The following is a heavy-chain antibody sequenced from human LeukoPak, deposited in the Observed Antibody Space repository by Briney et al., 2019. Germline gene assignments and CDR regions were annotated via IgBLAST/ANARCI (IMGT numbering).Heavy chain of an antibody. CDR2: MNPNSCNT. V-gene: IGHV1-8*01. CDR3: ARGYYGSGSISFDP. J-gene: IGHJ5*02. Sequence: GASVKVSCKASGYTFTSYDINWVRHATGQGLEWRGWMNPNSCNTGYAQKFQGRVTMTRNTSISTAYMELGSLRSEDTAVYYCARGYYGSGSISFDPWGQGTLVTVSS. D-gene: IGHD3-10*01. CDR1: GYTFTSYD.